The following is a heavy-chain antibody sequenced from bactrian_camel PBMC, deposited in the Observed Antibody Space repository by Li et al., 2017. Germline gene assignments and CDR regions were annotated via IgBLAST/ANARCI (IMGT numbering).Heavy chain of an antibody. D-gene: IGHD6*01. CDR2: LFTGGGAT. V-gene: IGHV3S1*01. Sequence: HVQLVESGGEPVQAGGSLTLSCVASGIDDRYCMAWFRQATGKEREGLAVLFTGGGATYHTERVRGRFTISRDNAKNMLYLQMNSLKTEDTGVYYCAADEAGGDWYVAPLFRYCGQGTQVTVS. CDR3: AADEAGGDWYVAPLFRY. CDR1: GIDDRYC. J-gene: IGHJ6*01.